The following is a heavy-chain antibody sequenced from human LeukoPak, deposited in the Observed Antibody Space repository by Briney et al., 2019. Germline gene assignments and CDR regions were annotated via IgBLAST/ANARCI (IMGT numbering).Heavy chain of an antibody. J-gene: IGHJ5*02. V-gene: IGHV3-15*01. Sequence: GGSLRLSCAASGFTFSNAWMSWVRQAPGKGLEWVGRIKSKTGGGTTDYAAPVKGRFTISRDDSKNTLYLQMNSLKTEDTAVYYCTTLHFWSGYYTFYNWFDPWGQGTLVTVSS. CDR3: TTLHFWSGYYTFYNWFDP. CDR2: IKSKTGGGTT. CDR1: GFTFSNAW. D-gene: IGHD3-3*02.